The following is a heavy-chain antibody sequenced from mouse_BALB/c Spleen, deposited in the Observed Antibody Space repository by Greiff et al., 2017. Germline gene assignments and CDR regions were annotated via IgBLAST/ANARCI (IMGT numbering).Heavy chain of an antibody. D-gene: IGHD4-1*02. J-gene: IGHJ3*01. CDR1: GFTFSSYA. V-gene: IGHV5-9-4*01. Sequence: EVKVVESGGGLVKPGGSLKLSCAASGFTFSSYAMSWVRQSPEKRLEWVAEISSGGSYTYYPDTVTGRFTISRDNAKNTLYLEMSSLRSEDTAMYYCAATGTRAWFAYWGQGTLVTVSA. CDR2: ISSGGSYT. CDR3: AATGTRAWFAY.